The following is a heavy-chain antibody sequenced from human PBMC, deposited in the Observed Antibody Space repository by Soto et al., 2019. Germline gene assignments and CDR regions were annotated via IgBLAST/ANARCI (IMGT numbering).Heavy chain of an antibody. D-gene: IGHD4-17*01. CDR3: ATTFDYGGNSGFDY. J-gene: IGHJ4*02. V-gene: IGHV4-30-4*01. CDR2: IYYSGST. Sequence: PSETLSLTCTVSGGSISSGDYYWSWIRQPPEKGLEWIGYIYYSGSTYYNPSLKSRVTISVDTSKNQFSLKLSSVTAADTAVYYCATTFDYGGNSGFDYWGQGTLVTVSS. CDR1: GGSISSGDYY.